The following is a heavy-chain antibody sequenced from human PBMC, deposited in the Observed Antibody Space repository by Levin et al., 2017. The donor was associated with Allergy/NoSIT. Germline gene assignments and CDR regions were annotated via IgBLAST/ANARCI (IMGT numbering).Heavy chain of an antibody. D-gene: IGHD3-3*01. V-gene: IGHV1-18*01. CDR2: ISAYNGNT. Sequence: ASVKVSCKASGYTFTSYGISWVRQAPGQGLEWMGWISAYNGNTNYAQKLQGRVTMTTDTSTSTAYMELRSLRSDDTAVYYCARDPYDFWSGYWQAMNFDYWGQGTLVTVSS. CDR1: GYTFTSYG. CDR3: ARDPYDFWSGYWQAMNFDY. J-gene: IGHJ4*02.